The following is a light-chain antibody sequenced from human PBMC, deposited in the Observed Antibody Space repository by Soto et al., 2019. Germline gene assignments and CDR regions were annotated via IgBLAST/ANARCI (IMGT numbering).Light chain of an antibody. CDR3: AAWDDSLNGGV. CDR1: SSNIGSRT. Sequence: QSALTQPPSASATPGQRVTISCSGSSSNIGSRTVNWYQQLPGTAPKLLIYSNNQRPSGVPDRFSGSKSGTSASLAISGLQSEDEADYYCAAWDDSLNGGVFGGGTKLTVL. J-gene: IGLJ3*02. CDR2: SNN. V-gene: IGLV1-44*01.